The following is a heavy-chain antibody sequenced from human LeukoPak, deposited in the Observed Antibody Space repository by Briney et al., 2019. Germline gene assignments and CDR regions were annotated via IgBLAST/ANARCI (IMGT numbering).Heavy chain of an antibody. CDR2: ISGYNGNT. V-gene: IGHV1-18*01. D-gene: IGHD3-22*01. CDR3: ARDPYYYDSSGSWLQFDY. CDR1: SYTLTNFG. Sequence: ASVKVSCKASSYTLTNFGVSWVRQAPGQGLEWVGWISGYNGNTKYAEKFQGRVTMTSDTSTSTAYMELRSLRSDDTAVYYCARDPYYYDSSGSWLQFDYWGQGTLVTVSS. J-gene: IGHJ4*02.